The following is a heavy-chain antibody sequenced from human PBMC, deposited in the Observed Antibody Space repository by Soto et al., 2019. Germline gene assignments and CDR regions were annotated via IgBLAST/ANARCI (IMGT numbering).Heavy chain of an antibody. J-gene: IGHJ6*02. V-gene: IGHV3-11*06. D-gene: IGHD3-16*01. Sequence: QVQLVESGGGLVEPGGSLRLSCAASGFSVGDNYMTWIRQAPGKGLEWLSYSSSSGGYTNYADSVKGRFTISRDNAKNSLYLQMDSLRAEDTAEYFCARSSGRRHVFTFDYGLDVWGQGTTVTVSS. CDR1: GFSVGDNY. CDR2: SSSSGGYT. CDR3: ARSSGRRHVFTFDYGLDV.